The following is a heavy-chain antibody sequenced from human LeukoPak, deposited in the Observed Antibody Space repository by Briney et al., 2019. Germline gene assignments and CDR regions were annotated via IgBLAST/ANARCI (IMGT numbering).Heavy chain of an antibody. CDR2: INWNGGST. CDR3: AREVSRWLQFVFDY. D-gene: IGHD5-24*01. Sequence: GGSLRLSCAASGFTFDDYGMSWVRQVPGKGLEWVSGINWNGGSTGYADSVKGRFTISRDNAKNSLYLQMNSLRAEDTAVYYCAREVSRWLQFVFDYWGQGTLVTVSS. V-gene: IGHV3-20*04. CDR1: GFTFDDYG. J-gene: IGHJ4*02.